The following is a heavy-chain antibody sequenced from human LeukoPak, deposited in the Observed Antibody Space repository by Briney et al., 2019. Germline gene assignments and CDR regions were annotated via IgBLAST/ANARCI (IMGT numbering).Heavy chain of an antibody. D-gene: IGHD6-19*01. CDR3: VRDGSGYDY. V-gene: IGHV3-7*05. CDR1: RFTFSNYW. Sequence: GGSLRLSCAASRFTFSNYWMSWVRQPPGKGLEWVANINQGGSEKYYLNSVKGRFTISRDNAKNSLYLQMNSLRADDTAIYYCVRDGSGYDYWGQGTLVTVSS. J-gene: IGHJ4*02. CDR2: INQGGSEK.